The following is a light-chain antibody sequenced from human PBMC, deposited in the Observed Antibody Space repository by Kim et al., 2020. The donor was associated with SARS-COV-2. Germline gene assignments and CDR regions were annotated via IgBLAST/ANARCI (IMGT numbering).Light chain of an antibody. CDR1: QYISNF. CDR3: QQSYSTPT. V-gene: IGKV1-39*01. CDR2: TAS. Sequence: SASVGDRVTITCRSSQYISNFLNWYQQKPGKAPNLLIYTASTLRGGVPSRFKGSGSGTDFTLTISSLQPEDFATYFCQQSYSTPTFGPGTKVDIK. J-gene: IGKJ3*01.